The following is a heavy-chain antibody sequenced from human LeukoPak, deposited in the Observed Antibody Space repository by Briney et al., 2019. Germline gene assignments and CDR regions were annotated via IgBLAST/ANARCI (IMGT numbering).Heavy chain of an antibody. CDR3: ARGLDAASGLANFDY. D-gene: IGHD1-1*01. CDR1: GYTFSYFG. CDR2: INGYNGNT. J-gene: IGHJ4*02. Sequence: APVRVSCKGSGYTFSYFGINWVGQAPGQGLEWMGWINGYNGNTNYAQKSEGRLSLTTDTATSTVYMELKNLTSDDTAVYFCARGLDAASGLANFDYWGQGTLITVSS. V-gene: IGHV1-18*01.